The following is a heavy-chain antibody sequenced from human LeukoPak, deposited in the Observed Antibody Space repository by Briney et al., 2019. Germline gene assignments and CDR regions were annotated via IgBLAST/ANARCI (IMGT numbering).Heavy chain of an antibody. CDR2: ISYSGSNT. CDR1: GFSFSTYT. CDR3: VTGDYRES. J-gene: IGHJ5*02. V-gene: IGHV3-21*01. Sequence: PGGSLRLSCAASGFSFSTYTMNWVSQAPGQGLEWVSSISYSGSNTHYADSVKGRFTISRDNAKNSLFLQMNSLRADDAAVYYCVTGDYRESWGQGTLVTVSS. D-gene: IGHD4-17*01.